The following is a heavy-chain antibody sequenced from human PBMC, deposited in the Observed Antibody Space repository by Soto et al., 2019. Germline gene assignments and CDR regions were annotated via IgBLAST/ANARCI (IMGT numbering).Heavy chain of an antibody. V-gene: IGHV3-48*01. J-gene: IGHJ1*01. CDR3: AREARLSH. CDR1: GFTFSSYS. Sequence: EVQLVESGGGLVQPGGSLRLSCAASGFTFSSYSMNWARQAPGKGLEWVSYISSSSSAIYYADSVKGRFTISRDSAKQSPYLQMNSLRVEDTAVYYFAREARLSHWGQGTLVTVSS. CDR2: ISSSSSAI.